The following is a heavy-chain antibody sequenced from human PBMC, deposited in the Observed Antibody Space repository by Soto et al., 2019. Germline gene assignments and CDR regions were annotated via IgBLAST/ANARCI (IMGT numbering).Heavy chain of an antibody. CDR3: VRRHVSRTGIDWFDP. V-gene: IGHV1-3*01. Sequence: GASVKVSCKAAGYTFTDYGIHWVRQAPGQRLEWMGWMNAANGDTKYSPKFQGRVTITRDTSASTAYMELSSLRSEDTAVYYCVRRHVSRTGIDWFDPWGQGTLVTFSS. J-gene: IGHJ5*02. CDR1: GYTFTDYG. D-gene: IGHD1-1*01. CDR2: MNAANGDT.